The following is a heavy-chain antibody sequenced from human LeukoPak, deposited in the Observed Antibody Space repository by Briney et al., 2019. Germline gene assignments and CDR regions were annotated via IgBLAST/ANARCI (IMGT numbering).Heavy chain of an antibody. Sequence: PSETLSLTCTVSGGSISSYYWSWIRQPPGKGLGWIGYIYYSGSTNYNPSLKSRVTISVDTSKNQFSLKLSSVTAADTAVYYCARVPNDGYPYFDYWGQGTLVTVSS. CDR2: IYYSGST. V-gene: IGHV4-59*01. J-gene: IGHJ4*02. D-gene: IGHD3-22*01. CDR3: ARVPNDGYPYFDY. CDR1: GGSISSYY.